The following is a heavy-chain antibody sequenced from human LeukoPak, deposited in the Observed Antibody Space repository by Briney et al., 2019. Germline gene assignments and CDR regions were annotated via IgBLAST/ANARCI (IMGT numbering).Heavy chain of an antibody. V-gene: IGHV4-34*01. CDR1: GGSFTGYY. CDR2: INPSGNA. Sequence: SETLSLTCTVYGGSFTGYYWSWIRQPPGKGLEWIGEINPSGNANYRPSLKSRLTISLDTPKNLFSLKLVSLTDAGTAVYYCARKLSNRWLSPWGQGTLVIVSS. J-gene: IGHJ5*02. D-gene: IGHD6-19*01. CDR3: ARKLSNRWLSP.